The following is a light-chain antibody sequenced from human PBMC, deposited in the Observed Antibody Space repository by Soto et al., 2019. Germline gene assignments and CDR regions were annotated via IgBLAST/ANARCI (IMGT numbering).Light chain of an antibody. CDR2: DNN. Sequence: QSVLTQPPSVSAAPGQKVTISCFGSSSNIGNNYVSWYQQLPGTAPKLLIYDNNKRPSGIPDRFSGSKSGTSATLGITGLQTGDEDDYYCGTWDSSLSAVVFGGGTKLTVL. CDR3: GTWDSSLSAVV. CDR1: SSNIGNNY. V-gene: IGLV1-51*01. J-gene: IGLJ2*01.